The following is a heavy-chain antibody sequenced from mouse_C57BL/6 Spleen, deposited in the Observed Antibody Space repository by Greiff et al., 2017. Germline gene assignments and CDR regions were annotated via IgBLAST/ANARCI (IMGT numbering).Heavy chain of an antibody. V-gene: IGHV1-66*01. CDR3: ARSRTDSSGYAPLFDY. J-gene: IGHJ2*01. Sequence: QVQLKESGPELVKPGASVKISCKASGYSFTSYYIHWVKQRPGQGLEWIGWIYPGSGNTKYNEKFKGKATLTADTSSSTAYMQLSSLTSEDSAVYYCARSRTDSSGYAPLFDYWGQGTTLTVSS. CDR2: IYPGSGNT. D-gene: IGHD3-2*02. CDR1: GYSFTSYY.